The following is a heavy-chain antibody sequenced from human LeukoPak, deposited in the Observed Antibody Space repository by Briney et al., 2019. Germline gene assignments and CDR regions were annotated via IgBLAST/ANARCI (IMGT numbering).Heavy chain of an antibody. J-gene: IGHJ4*02. CDR2: IIPILGIA. CDR3: ARFGGGSYYDSSGPFDY. CDR1: GGTFSSYA. Sequence: SVKVSCKASGGTFSSYAISWVRQAPGQGLEWMGRIIPILGIANYAQKFQGRVTITADKSTSTAYMELSSLRSEDTAVYYCARFGGGSYYDSSGPFDYWGQGTLVTVSS. V-gene: IGHV1-69*04. D-gene: IGHD3-22*01.